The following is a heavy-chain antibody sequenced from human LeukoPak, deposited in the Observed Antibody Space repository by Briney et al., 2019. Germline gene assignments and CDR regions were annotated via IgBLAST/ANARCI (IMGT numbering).Heavy chain of an antibody. J-gene: IGHJ3*02. D-gene: IGHD3-22*01. CDR3: ATSGYPYNAFDI. CDR2: IKANSGGT. Sequence: ASVKVSCKASGYTFTGYYLHWVRQAPGQGLEWMGWIKANSGGTNYAERFQGRVTMTRDTSISTVYMDLSRLRSDDTAVYHCATSGYPYNAFDIWGQGTMLTVSS. CDR1: GYTFTGYY. V-gene: IGHV1-2*02.